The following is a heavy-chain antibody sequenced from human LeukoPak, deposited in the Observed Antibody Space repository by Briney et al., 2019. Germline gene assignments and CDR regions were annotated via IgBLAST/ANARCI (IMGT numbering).Heavy chain of an antibody. Sequence: SETLSLTCTVSGASLSSGSYYWSWIRQPAGKGLEWIGRIYTSGSTNYNPSLKSRVTISVDTSKNQFSLKLSSVTAADTAVYYCARNDYGEVFWYFDLWGRGTLVTVSS. V-gene: IGHV4-61*02. J-gene: IGHJ2*01. D-gene: IGHD4-17*01. CDR2: IYTSGST. CDR3: ARNDYGEVFWYFDL. CDR1: GASLSSGSYY.